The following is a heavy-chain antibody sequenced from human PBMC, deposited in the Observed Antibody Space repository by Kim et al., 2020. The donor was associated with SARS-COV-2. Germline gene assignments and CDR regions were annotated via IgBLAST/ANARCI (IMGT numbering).Heavy chain of an antibody. V-gene: IGHV3-49*03. CDR3: TRARPLRYFDWLLRYGMDV. J-gene: IGHJ6*02. CDR1: GFTFGDYA. Sequence: GGSLRLSCTASGFTFGDYAMSWFRQAPGKGLEWVGFIRSKAYGGTTEYAASVKGRFTISRDDSKSIAYLQMNSLKTEDTAVYYCTRARPLRYFDWLLRYGMDVWGQGTTVTVSS. D-gene: IGHD3-9*01. CDR2: IRSKAYGGTT.